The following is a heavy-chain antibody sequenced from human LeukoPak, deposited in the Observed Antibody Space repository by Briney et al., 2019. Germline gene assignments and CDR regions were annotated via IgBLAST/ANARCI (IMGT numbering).Heavy chain of an antibody. CDR2: IWFDGGKI. CDR3: ARDGRGDGVPAENAFAI. V-gene: IGHV3-33*01. CDR1: GFPFSSYV. Sequence: GGSLRLSCAASGFPFSSYVMHWLRQAPGKGLEWVAVIWFDGGKIYYADSVKGRFTISRDNSKNTLYLQINSLRAEDTAVYYCARDGRGDGVPAENAFAIWGQGTMVTVSS. J-gene: IGHJ3*02. D-gene: IGHD3-10*01.